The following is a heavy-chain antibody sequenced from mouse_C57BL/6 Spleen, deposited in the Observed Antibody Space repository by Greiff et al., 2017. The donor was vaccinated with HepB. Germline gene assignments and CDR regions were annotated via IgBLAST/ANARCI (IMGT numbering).Heavy chain of an antibody. J-gene: IGHJ4*01. V-gene: IGHV1-66*01. D-gene: IGHD2-5*01. Sequence: QVQLQPSGPELVKPGASVKISCKASGSSFTSYYIHWVKQRPGQGLEWIGWIYPGSGNTKYNEKFKGKATLTADTSSSTAYMQLSSLTSEDSAVYYCARMEAYYSNPYAMDYWGQGTSVTVSS. CDR3: ARMEAYYSNPYAMDY. CDR2: IYPGSGNT. CDR1: GSSFTSYY.